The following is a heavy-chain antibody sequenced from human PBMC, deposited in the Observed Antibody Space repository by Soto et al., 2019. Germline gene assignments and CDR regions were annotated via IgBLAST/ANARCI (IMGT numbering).Heavy chain of an antibody. CDR3: ARHDGMNTFVVVPADMDV. J-gene: IGHJ6*03. Sequence: QLQLQESGPGLVKPSETLSLTCTVSGGSISSSSYYWGWIRQPPGKGLEWIGSIYYSGSTYYNPSLKSRVTISLDTSKNQFSLKLSSVTAADTAVYYCARHDGMNTFVVVPADMDVWGKGTTVTVSS. V-gene: IGHV4-39*01. D-gene: IGHD2-2*01. CDR1: GGSISSSSYY. CDR2: IYYSGST.